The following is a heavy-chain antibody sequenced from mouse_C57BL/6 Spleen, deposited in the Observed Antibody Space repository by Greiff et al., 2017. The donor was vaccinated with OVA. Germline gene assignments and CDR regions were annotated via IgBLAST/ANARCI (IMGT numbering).Heavy chain of an antibody. V-gene: IGHV1-42*01. CDR1: GYSFTGYY. J-gene: IGHJ2*01. CDR3: ARERDSVAYFDD. D-gene: IGHD1-1*01. Sequence: VQLQQSGPELVKPGASVKISCKASGYSFTGYYMNWVKQSPETSLEWIGVINPSTGGTTYNPKFKAKATLTVDTSSSTSYMQLKSLASEDAAVFYCARERDSVAYFDDWGKGTTLTVSS. CDR2: INPSTGGT.